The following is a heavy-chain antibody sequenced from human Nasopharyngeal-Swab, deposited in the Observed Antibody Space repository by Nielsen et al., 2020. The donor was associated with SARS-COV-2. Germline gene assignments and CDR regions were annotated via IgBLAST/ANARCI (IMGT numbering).Heavy chain of an antibody. CDR2: ISYDGSNK. D-gene: IGHD3-10*01. V-gene: IGHV3-30-3*01. Sequence: WIRQPPGKGLEWVAVISYDGSNKYYADSVKGRFTISRDISKNTLYLQMNSLRTEDTAVYYCARDRAHLWFWAYYYYGMDVWGQGTTVTVSS. J-gene: IGHJ6*02. CDR3: ARDRAHLWFWAYYYYGMDV.